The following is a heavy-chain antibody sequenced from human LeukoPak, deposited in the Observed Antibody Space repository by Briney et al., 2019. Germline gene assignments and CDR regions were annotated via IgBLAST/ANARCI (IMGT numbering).Heavy chain of an antibody. J-gene: IGHJ6*03. D-gene: IGHD4-11*01. Sequence: ASVKVSCKASGYTFTSYDINWVRQATGQGLEWMGWMNPNSGNTGYAQKFQGRVTITRNTSISTAYMELSSLRSEDTAVYYCARGRTTLSYYYMDVWGKGTTVTVSS. CDR3: ARGRTTLSYYYMDV. V-gene: IGHV1-8*03. CDR2: MNPNSGNT. CDR1: GYTFTSYD.